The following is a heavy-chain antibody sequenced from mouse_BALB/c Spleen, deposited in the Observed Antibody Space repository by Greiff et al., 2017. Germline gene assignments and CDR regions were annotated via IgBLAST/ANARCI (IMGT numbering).Heavy chain of an antibody. J-gene: IGHJ1*01. V-gene: IGHV3-2*02. D-gene: IGHD2-12*01. CDR1: GYSITSDYA. CDR2: ISYSGST. CDR3: ARDYNYDFDV. Sequence: EVQLQESGPGLVKPSQSLSLTCTVTGYSITSDYAWNWIRQFPGNKLEWMGYISYSGSTSYNPSLKSRISITRDTSKNQFFLQLNSVTTEDTATYYCARDYNYDFDVWGAGTTVTVSA.